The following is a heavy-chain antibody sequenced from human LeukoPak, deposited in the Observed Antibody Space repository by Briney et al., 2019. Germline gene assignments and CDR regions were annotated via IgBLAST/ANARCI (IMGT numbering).Heavy chain of an antibody. D-gene: IGHD4-11*01. CDR2: IYYSGST. Sequence: SETLSLTCTVSGGSISNKYWSWIRQPPGKGLEWIGYIYYSGSTNYNPSLKSRVTILVDTSKNQFSLKLSSVTAADTAVYFCARDLNTVGLFDYWGQGTLVTVSS. CDR1: GGSISNKY. CDR3: ARDLNTVGLFDY. J-gene: IGHJ4*02. V-gene: IGHV4-59*01.